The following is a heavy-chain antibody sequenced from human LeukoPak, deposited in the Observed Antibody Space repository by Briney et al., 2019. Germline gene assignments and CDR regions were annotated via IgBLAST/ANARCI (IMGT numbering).Heavy chain of an antibody. CDR2: ISAGGGST. D-gene: IGHD6-6*01. Sequence: GGSLRLSCAASGFTFSSYAMSWVRQAPGKGLEWVSAISAGGGSTYYVDSVKGRFTISRDNSKNTLYLQMNSLRAEDTAVYYCAKAPMGGSSYIDYWGQGTLVTVSS. CDR3: AKAPMGGSSYIDY. V-gene: IGHV3-23*01. J-gene: IGHJ4*02. CDR1: GFTFSSYA.